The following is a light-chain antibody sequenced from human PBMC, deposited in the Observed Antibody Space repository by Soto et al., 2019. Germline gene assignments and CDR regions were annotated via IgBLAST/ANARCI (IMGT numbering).Light chain of an antibody. CDR2: GAS. J-gene: IGKJ3*01. Sequence: EIVLTQSPGTLSLSPGERATLSCRASQSVSSSYLAWYQQKPGQAPRLLIYGASSRATGIPDRFSGSGSGTDFTRTISSLEPADFALYYGQQYGSSPLTFGPGTKVDIK. CDR3: QQYGSSPLT. V-gene: IGKV3-20*01. CDR1: QSVSSSY.